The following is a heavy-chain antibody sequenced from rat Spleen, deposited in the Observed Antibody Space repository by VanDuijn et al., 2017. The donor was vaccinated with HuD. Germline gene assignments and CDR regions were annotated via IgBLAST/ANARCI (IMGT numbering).Heavy chain of an antibody. CDR1: GFTFSDYN. Sequence: EVQLVESGGGLVQPGRSLKLSCAASGFTFSDYNMAWVRQAPKKGLEWVATTSSDGSSTYYRDSVKGRFTISRDNAKSTLYRQMDSLRSEDTATYYCARHKTGYWYFDFWGPGTMVTVSS. CDR3: ARHKTGYWYFDF. J-gene: IGHJ1*01. CDR2: TSSDGSST. D-gene: IGHD4-2*01. V-gene: IGHV5-7*01.